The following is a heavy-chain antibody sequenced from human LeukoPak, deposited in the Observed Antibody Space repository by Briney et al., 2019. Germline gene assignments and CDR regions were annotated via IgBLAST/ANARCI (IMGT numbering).Heavy chain of an antibody. D-gene: IGHD5-18*01. J-gene: IGHJ3*02. CDR3: ARARSSYGYGDAFDI. Sequence: GGSLRLSCAASGFTFSSYSMNWVRQAPGKGLEWVSSISSSSTFIYYADSLKGRFTISRDNSKNTLYLQMNSLRAEGTAVYYCARARSSYGYGDAFDIWGQGTMVTVSS. CDR1: GFTFSSYS. V-gene: IGHV3-21*01. CDR2: ISSSSTFI.